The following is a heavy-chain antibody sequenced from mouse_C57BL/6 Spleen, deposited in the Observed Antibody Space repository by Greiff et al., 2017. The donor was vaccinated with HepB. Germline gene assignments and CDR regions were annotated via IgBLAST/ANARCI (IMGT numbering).Heavy chain of an antibody. CDR1: GYTFTSYW. CDR3: ARRGDNYYGSSYAMDY. V-gene: IGHV1-72*01. CDR2: IDPNSGGT. J-gene: IGHJ4*01. D-gene: IGHD1-1*01. Sequence: QVQLQQPGAELVKPGASVKLSCKASGYTFTSYWMHWVKQRPGRGLEWIGRIDPNSGGTKYNEKFKSKATLTVDKPSSTAYMQLSSLTSEDSAVYEWARRGDNYYGSSYAMDYWGQGTSVTVSS.